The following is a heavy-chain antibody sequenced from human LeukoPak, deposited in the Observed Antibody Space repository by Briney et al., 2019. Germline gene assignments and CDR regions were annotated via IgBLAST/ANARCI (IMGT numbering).Heavy chain of an antibody. Sequence: ASVKVPCKAPGFSLTDYHIHWVRQAPGQGLEWMGDINHVNGDFKYAQKFQGRVTMTRDTSISTFYLDLNGLTPDDTAVYYCARDPQYTFGYPTCDYWGQGTLVTVSS. CDR3: ARDPQYTFGYPTCDY. J-gene: IGHJ4*02. V-gene: IGHV1-2*02. D-gene: IGHD2-2*03. CDR2: INHVNGDF. CDR1: GFSLTDYH.